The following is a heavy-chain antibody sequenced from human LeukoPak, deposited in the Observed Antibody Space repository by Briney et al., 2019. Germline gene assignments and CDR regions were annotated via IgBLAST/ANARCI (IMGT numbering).Heavy chain of an antibody. CDR1: GFTFSSYG. Sequence: QPGGTLRLSCAASGFTFSSYGMSWVRQAPGKGLEWVSGITWNGGSTGYADSVKGRFTISRDNANNSLYLQMNSLRAEDTALYYCARVGEAMIGYLDNWGQGTLLTVSS. J-gene: IGHJ4*02. CDR3: ARVGEAMIGYLDN. D-gene: IGHD3-22*01. CDR2: ITWNGGST. V-gene: IGHV3-20*04.